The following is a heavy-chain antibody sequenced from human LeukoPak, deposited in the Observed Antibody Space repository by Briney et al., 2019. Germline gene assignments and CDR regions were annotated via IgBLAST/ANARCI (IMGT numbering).Heavy chain of an antibody. CDR2: ISYDGSNE. V-gene: IGHV3-30*18. CDR1: GFTFSNYG. Sequence: GRSLRLSCTASGFTFSNYGMHWVRQAPGKGLEWVAVISYDGSNEYYADSVKGRFTISRDNSKNTLFLQMNSLRPEDTAVYHCAKDYFGSGATPEAWGQGTLVTVSS. CDR3: AKDYFGSGATPEA. D-gene: IGHD3-10*01. J-gene: IGHJ5*02.